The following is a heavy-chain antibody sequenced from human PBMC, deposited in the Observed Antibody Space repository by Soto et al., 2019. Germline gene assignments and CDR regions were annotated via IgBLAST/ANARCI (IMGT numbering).Heavy chain of an antibody. J-gene: IGHJ4*01. CDR3: TKRMYSSSWYYDY. CDR2: ISYDGSNN. Sequence: LQPQSKGLEWVAVISYDGSNNYYADSVKGRFTISRDNSKNTLYLQMNSLRAEDTAVYYCTKRMYSSSWYYDYSGQGTLVSLSS. D-gene: IGHD6-13*01. V-gene: IGHV3-30*18.